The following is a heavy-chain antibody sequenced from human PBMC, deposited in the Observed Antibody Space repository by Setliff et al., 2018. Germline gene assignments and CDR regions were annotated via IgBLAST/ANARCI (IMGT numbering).Heavy chain of an antibody. CDR1: GGSFSTHY. CDR2: VYNRGRT. V-gene: IGHV4-59*11. CDR3: AKGGTYRYFDF. D-gene: IGHD1-26*01. J-gene: IGHJ4*02. Sequence: PSETLSLTCTVSGGSFSTHYWNWIRQTLGKGLEWVAYVYNRGRTNYNPSLKSRVTISVVISKNQVSLKMTSLTAADTAVYYCAKGGTYRYFDFWGQGALVTVSS.